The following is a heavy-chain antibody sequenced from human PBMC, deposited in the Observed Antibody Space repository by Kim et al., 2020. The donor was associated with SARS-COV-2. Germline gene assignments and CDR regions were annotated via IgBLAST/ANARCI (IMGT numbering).Heavy chain of an antibody. D-gene: IGHD3-16*02. Sequence: SETLSLTCTVSGGSISSSSYYWGWIRQPPGKGLEWIGSIYYSGSTYYNPSLKSRVTISVDTSKNQFSLKLSSVTAADTAMYYCAREKKYYDYVWGSYRVLGVDYWGKGTLVTVSS. CDR1: GGSISSSSYY. V-gene: IGHV4-39*07. J-gene: IGHJ4*02. CDR3: AREKKYYDYVWGSYRVLGVDY. CDR2: IYYSGST.